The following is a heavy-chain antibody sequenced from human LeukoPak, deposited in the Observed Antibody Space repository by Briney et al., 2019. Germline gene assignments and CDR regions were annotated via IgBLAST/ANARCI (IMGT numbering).Heavy chain of an antibody. J-gene: IGHJ4*02. CDR2: INHSGST. CDR3: ARGSGYGDPVD. V-gene: IGHV4-34*01. CDR1: GGPFSGYY. D-gene: IGHD4-17*01. Sequence: SETLSLTCAVYGGPFSGYYWSWIRQPPGKGLEWIGEINHSGSTNYNPSLKSRVTISVDTSKNQFSLKLSSVTAADTAVYYCARGSGYGDPVDWGQGTLVTVSS.